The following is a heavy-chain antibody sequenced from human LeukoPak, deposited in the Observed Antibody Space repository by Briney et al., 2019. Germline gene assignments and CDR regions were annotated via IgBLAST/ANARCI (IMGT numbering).Heavy chain of an antibody. V-gene: IGHV5-51*01. J-gene: IGHJ4*02. D-gene: IGHD1-26*01. Sequence: GESLKISCDGSRYSFTSFWLAWVRQVPGKGLEWMGLIYPGDSDTRYSPSFQGQVTISADKSISTAYLQWSSLKASDTAMYYCARPGIVGATLPFDYWGQGTLVAVSS. CDR1: RYSFTSFW. CDR2: IYPGDSDT. CDR3: ARPGIVGATLPFDY.